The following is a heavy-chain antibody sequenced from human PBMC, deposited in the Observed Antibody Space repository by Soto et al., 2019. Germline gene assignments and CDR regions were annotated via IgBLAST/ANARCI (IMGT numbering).Heavy chain of an antibody. J-gene: IGHJ4*02. CDR2: IYYSGST. V-gene: IGHV4-31*03. CDR3: ARGGKYYPYSSGWYMTFDY. Sequence: SETLSLTCTVSGGSISSGGYYWSWIRQHPGKGLEWIGYIYYSGSTYYNPSLKSRVTISVDTSKNQFSLKLSSVTAADTAVYYCARGGKYYPYSSGWYMTFDYWGQGTLVTVSS. CDR1: GGSISSGGYY. D-gene: IGHD6-19*01.